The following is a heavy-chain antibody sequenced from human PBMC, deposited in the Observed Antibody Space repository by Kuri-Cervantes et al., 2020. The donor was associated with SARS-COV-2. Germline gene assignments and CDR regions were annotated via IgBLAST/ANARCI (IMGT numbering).Heavy chain of an antibody. J-gene: IGHJ3*02. Sequence: GESLKISCAASGFTFSSYGMHWVRQAPGKGLEWVAFIRYDGSNKYYADSVKGRFTISRDNSKNTLYLQMNSLRAEDTAVYYCAKLSNWDDAFDIWGQGTMVTDSS. CDR3: AKLSNWDDAFDI. CDR2: IRYDGSNK. V-gene: IGHV3-30*02. CDR1: GFTFSSYG. D-gene: IGHD1-1*01.